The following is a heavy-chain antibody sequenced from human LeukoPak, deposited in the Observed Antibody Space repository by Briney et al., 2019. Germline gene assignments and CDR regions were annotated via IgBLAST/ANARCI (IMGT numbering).Heavy chain of an antibody. CDR1: GGSISSYY. V-gene: IGHV4-59*01. D-gene: IGHD5-18*01. Sequence: PSETLSLTCTVSGGSISSYYWSWIRQPPGKGLEWIGYIYYSGSTNYNPSLKSRVTISVDTSKNQSSLKLSSVTAADTAVYYCARVSETAMITLWGQGTLVTVSS. J-gene: IGHJ4*02. CDR3: ARVSETAMITL. CDR2: IYYSGST.